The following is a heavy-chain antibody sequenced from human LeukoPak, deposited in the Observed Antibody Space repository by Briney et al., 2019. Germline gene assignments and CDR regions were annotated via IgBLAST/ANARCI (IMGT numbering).Heavy chain of an antibody. V-gene: IGHV4-4*07. CDR3: ARDGVVTMELDS. Sequence: SETLSLTCTVSGGSISSYYWSWIRQPAGKGLEWIGRIYPSGNTNYNPSLKSRLTISLDTSKNQFSLNLKSVTAADTAMYYCARDGVVTMELDSWGQGTLVTVSS. CDR2: IYPSGNT. D-gene: IGHD3-3*01. J-gene: IGHJ4*02. CDR1: GGSISSYY.